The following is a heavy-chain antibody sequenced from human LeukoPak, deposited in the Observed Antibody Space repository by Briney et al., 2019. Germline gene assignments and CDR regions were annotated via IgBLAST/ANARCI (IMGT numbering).Heavy chain of an antibody. V-gene: IGHV3-30*02. CDR3: ARDSLYSSGWSDYYYYMDV. CDR2: MGSDGVTK. J-gene: IGHJ6*03. D-gene: IGHD6-19*01. Sequence: GGSLRLSCAASGFSFSSNNMHWVRQAPGKGLEWLAFMGSDGVTKYYTDSVRGRFSVSRDNSKNTLYLQMNSLRAEDTAVYYCARDSLYSSGWSDYYYYMDVWGKGTTVTVSS. CDR1: GFSFSSNN.